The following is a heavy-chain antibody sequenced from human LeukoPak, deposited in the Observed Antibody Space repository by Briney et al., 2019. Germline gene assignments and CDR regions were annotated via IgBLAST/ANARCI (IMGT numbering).Heavy chain of an antibody. D-gene: IGHD3-16*02. CDR3: ARGGHYDYIWGRYRQKDGFDY. Sequence: GGSLRLSCAASGFTFSSYSMNWVRQAPGKGLEWLSYITSSSSIRYFADSVKGRFTISRDNAKNSLYLQMNSLRVEDTAVYYCARGGHYDYIWGRYRQKDGFDYWGQGTLVTVSS. J-gene: IGHJ4*02. CDR1: GFTFSSYS. V-gene: IGHV3-48*01. CDR2: ITSSSSIR.